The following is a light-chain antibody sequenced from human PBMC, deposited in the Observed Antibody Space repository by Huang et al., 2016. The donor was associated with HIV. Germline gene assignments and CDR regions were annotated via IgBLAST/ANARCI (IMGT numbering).Light chain of an antibody. Sequence: AIRITQSPSSLSASTGDRVTVSCRASQGIGSALAWYQQKTGKAPKRLIYDASTLQSGVPSRFDGSGSGTVFTLTINCLQSEDFATYYCQDYYSYPLTFGGGTKVEI. V-gene: IGKV1-8*01. J-gene: IGKJ4*01. CDR2: DAS. CDR1: QGIGSA. CDR3: QDYYSYPLT.